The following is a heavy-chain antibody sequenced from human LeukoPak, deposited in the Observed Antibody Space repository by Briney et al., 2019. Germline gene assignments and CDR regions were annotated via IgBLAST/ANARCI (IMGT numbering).Heavy chain of an antibody. CDR2: ISYDGSNK. CDR1: GFTFSSYG. CDR3: AREWLVLHRGAFDI. V-gene: IGHV3-30*03. Sequence: GSLRLSCAASGFTFSSYGMHWVRQAPGKGLEWVAVISYDGSNKYYADSVKGRFTISRDNSKNTLYLQMNSLRAEDTAVYYCAREWLVLHRGAFDIWGQGTMVTVSS. D-gene: IGHD6-19*01. J-gene: IGHJ3*02.